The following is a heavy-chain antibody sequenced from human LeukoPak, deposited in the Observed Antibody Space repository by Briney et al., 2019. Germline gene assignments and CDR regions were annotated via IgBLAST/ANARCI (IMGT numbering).Heavy chain of an antibody. CDR3: ARGREWFDP. CDR2: ISYSGST. V-gene: IGHV4-59*01. CDR1: GGSISSYY. J-gene: IGHJ5*02. Sequence: SETLSLTCTVSGGSISSYYWSWIRQPPGKGLEWIGYISYSGSTNYNPSLKSRVTISVDTSKNQFSLKLSSVTAADTAVYYCARGREWFDPWGQGTLVTVSS.